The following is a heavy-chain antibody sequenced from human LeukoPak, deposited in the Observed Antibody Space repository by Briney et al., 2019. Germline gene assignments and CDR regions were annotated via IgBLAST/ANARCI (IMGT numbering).Heavy chain of an antibody. CDR3: ARIDGDYVWWFDP. J-gene: IGHJ5*02. CDR2: IYTSGTI. D-gene: IGHD3-16*01. V-gene: IGHV4-4*07. CDR1: GDSISKYY. Sequence: SETLSLTCTVSGDSISKYYWSWIRQPAGKGLEWIGCIYTSGTINYSPSLKSRVAISVDKSKNQFSLKLTSVTAADTAVYYCARIDGDYVWWFDPWGQGTLVTVSP.